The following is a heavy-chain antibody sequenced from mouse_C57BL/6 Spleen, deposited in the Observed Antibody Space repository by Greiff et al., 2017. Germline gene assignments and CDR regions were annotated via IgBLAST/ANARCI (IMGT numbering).Heavy chain of an antibody. CDR1: GYTFTSYW. J-gene: IGHJ1*03. D-gene: IGHD1-1*01. V-gene: IGHV1-53*01. CDR2: INPSNGGT. Sequence: QVQLQQPGTELVKPGASVKLSCKASGYTFTSYWMHWVKQRPGQGLEWIGNINPSNGGTNYNEKFKSKATLTVDKSSSTAYMQLSSLTSEVSAVYYGARIRVITTVVARKYFDVWGTGTTVTVSS. CDR3: ARIRVITTVVARKYFDV.